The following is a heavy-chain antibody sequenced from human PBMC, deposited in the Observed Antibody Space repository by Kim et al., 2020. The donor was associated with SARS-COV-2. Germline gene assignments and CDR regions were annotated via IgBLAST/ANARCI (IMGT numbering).Heavy chain of an antibody. D-gene: IGHD3-3*01. CDR3: ARGGASRTLEWLLRDYYYYGMDV. CDR2: ISSSSSYI. J-gene: IGHJ6*02. Sequence: GGSLRLSCAASGFTFSSYSMNWVRQAPGKGLEWVSSISSSSSYIYYADSVKGRFTISRDNAKNSLYLQMNSLRAEDTAVYYCARGGASRTLEWLLRDYYYYGMDVWGQGTTVTVSS. V-gene: IGHV3-21*01. CDR1: GFTFSSYS.